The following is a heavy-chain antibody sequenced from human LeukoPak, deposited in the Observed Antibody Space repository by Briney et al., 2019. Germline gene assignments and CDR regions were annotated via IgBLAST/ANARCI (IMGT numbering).Heavy chain of an antibody. D-gene: IGHD6-6*01. CDR1: GGSISSYY. V-gene: IGHV4-4*07. CDR2: IYTSGST. CDR3: ARIMLSSIAAPVVRDWFDP. Sequence: SETLSLTCTVSGGSISSYYWSWIRQPAGKGLEWIGRIYTSGSTNYNPSLKSRVTMSVDTSKNQFSLKLSSVTAADTAVYYCARIMLSSIAAPVVRDWFDPWGQGTLVTVSS. J-gene: IGHJ5*02.